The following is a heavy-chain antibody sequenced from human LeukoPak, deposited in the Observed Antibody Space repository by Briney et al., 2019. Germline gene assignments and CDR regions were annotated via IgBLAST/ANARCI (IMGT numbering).Heavy chain of an antibody. Sequence: GGSLRLSCAGSGFTFSSYWMSWVRQAPGKGLEWVANINQDGSEKYYVDSVKGRFTISRDNAKNSLYLQMKSLRAEDTAVYYCARGGVSLDPWGQGTLVTVSS. CDR3: ARGGVSLDP. CDR2: INQDGSEK. CDR1: GFTFSSYW. V-gene: IGHV3-7*04. J-gene: IGHJ5*02.